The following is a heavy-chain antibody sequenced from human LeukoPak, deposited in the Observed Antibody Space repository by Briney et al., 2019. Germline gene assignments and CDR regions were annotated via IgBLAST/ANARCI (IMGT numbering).Heavy chain of an antibody. Sequence: GVSLRLSCAASDFTFRTYAMTWVRQAPGKGLEWVSAISDSGSNTFYADSVKGRFTISRDNSKNMLYLQMNNLRAEDTAVYFCAKDWSTGGQGTLVTVSS. CDR3: AKDWST. J-gene: IGHJ4*02. D-gene: IGHD3-3*01. V-gene: IGHV3-23*01. CDR2: ISDSGSNT. CDR1: DFTFRTYA.